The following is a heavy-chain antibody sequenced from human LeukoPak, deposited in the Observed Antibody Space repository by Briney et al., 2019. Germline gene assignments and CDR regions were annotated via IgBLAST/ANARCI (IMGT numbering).Heavy chain of an antibody. Sequence: GGSLRLSCAASGFTFNNYWFSWVRQAPGKGLEWVANINQDGSHKYSVDSVEGRFTISRDNARNSLYLQVNGLRAEDTAVYYCARFRYIGSDLEVFDSWGQGTLVTVSS. CDR1: GFTFNNYW. D-gene: IGHD5-12*01. CDR2: INQDGSHK. CDR3: ARFRYIGSDLEVFDS. V-gene: IGHV3-7*01. J-gene: IGHJ4*02.